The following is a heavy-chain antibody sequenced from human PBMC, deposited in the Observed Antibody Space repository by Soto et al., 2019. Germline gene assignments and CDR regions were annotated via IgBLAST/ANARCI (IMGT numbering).Heavy chain of an antibody. Sequence: ASVKVSCKASGYTFTGYYMHWVRQAPGQGLEWMGWINPNSGGTNYAQKFQGRVTMTRDTSISTAYMELSRLRSDDTAVYYCARYNGGIQISLGELMGMDVWGQGTTVTVSS. V-gene: IGHV1-2*02. CDR2: INPNSGGT. CDR1: GYTFTGYY. J-gene: IGHJ6*02. D-gene: IGHD3-16*01. CDR3: ARYNGGIQISLGELMGMDV.